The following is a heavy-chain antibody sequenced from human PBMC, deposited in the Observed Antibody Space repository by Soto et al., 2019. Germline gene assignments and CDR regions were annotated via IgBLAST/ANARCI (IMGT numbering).Heavy chain of an antibody. Sequence: SETLSLTCTVSGGSISSGGYSWNWIRQAPGKGLEWIGYIYHSGYTLYNPSLKGRVTISVDKSKDHFSLNLTSVTAADTAVYYCARDQLEGNWFDPWGQGTLVTVSS. CDR2: IYHSGYT. CDR3: ARDQLEGNWFDP. D-gene: IGHD1-1*01. V-gene: IGHV4-30-2*01. CDR1: GGSISSGGYS. J-gene: IGHJ5*02.